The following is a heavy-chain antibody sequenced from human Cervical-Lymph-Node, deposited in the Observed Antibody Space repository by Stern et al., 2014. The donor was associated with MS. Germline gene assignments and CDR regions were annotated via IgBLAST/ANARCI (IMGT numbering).Heavy chain of an antibody. CDR1: GFTFSTYW. J-gene: IGHJ6*02. V-gene: IGHV3-74*02. CDR3: ARSSGASGDAMDV. Sequence: EVQLVESGGGLLQPGGSLRLSCGASGFTFSTYWMHWVRQGPGKGLVWVSRINSGGSSTSYTDSVRGRFTISRDNVKNTVYLQMTSLRAEDTAVYYCARSSGASGDAMDVWGQGTTVTVSS. CDR2: INSGGSST. D-gene: IGHD2-15*01.